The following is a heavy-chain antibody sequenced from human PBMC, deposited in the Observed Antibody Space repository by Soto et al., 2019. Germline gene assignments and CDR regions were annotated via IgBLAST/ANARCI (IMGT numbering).Heavy chain of an antibody. CDR3: ARHEGYYGSPAAGLFDY. CDR2: IDPIDSYT. J-gene: IGHJ4*02. D-gene: IGHD3-10*01. V-gene: IGHV5-10-1*01. CDR1: GYSFTSYW. Sequence: GESLKISCKGSGYSFTSYWISWVRQMPGKGLEWMGRIDPIDSYTNYSPSFQGHVTISADKSISTAYLQWSSLKASDTAMHYCARHEGYYGSPAAGLFDYWGQGTLVTVSS.